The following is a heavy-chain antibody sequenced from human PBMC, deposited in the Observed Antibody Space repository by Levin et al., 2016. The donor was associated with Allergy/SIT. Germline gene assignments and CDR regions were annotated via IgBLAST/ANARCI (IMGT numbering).Heavy chain of an antibody. Sequence: WIRQPPGKGLEWVSSISSSSSYIYYADSVKGRFTISRDNSKNTLYLQMNSLRAEDTAVYYCAKDDSSGYYAPPYGMDVWGQGTTVTVSS. CDR2: ISSSSSYI. V-gene: IGHV3-21*04. CDR3: AKDDSSGYYAPPYGMDV. J-gene: IGHJ6*02. D-gene: IGHD3-22*01.